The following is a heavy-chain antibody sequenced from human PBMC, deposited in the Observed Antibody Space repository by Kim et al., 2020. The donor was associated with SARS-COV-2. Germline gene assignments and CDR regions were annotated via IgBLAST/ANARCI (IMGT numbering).Heavy chain of an antibody. D-gene: IGHD3-22*01. CDR1: GFTFSSYS. V-gene: IGHV3-21*01. CDR3: ARDYYDSSGYSAYYFDY. Sequence: GGSLRLSCAASGFTFSSYSMNWVRQAPGKGLEWVSSISSSSSYIYYADSVKGRFTISRDNAKNSLYLQMNSLRAEDTAVYYCARDYYDSSGYSAYYFDYWGQGTLVTVSS. J-gene: IGHJ4*02. CDR2: ISSSSSYI.